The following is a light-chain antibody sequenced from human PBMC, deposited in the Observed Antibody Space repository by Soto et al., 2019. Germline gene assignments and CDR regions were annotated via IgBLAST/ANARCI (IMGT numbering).Light chain of an antibody. J-gene: IGKJ4*01. Sequence: DIQMTQSPSTLSEFVGDTVTITCRASQNINRYLAWYQQKPGKAPKLLIYDSSTLERGVPSRFNGSGSATAFTLTISSLQPEDFATYCCQQYYTSSPLTFGGGTKVDIK. CDR2: DSS. V-gene: IGKV1-5*01. CDR3: QQYYTSSPLT. CDR1: QNINRY.